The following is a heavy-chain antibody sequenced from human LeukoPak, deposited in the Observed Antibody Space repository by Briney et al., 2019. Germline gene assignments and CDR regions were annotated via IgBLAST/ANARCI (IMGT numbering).Heavy chain of an antibody. Sequence: PGGSLRLSCAASRFTFSSYAMSWVRQAPGKGLEWVSAISGSGGSTYYADSVKGRFTISRDNSKNTLYLQMNSLRAEDTAVYYCAKAEVGAGYYFDYWGQGTLVTVSS. D-gene: IGHD1-26*01. J-gene: IGHJ4*02. V-gene: IGHV3-23*01. CDR1: RFTFSSYA. CDR2: ISGSGGST. CDR3: AKAEVGAGYYFDY.